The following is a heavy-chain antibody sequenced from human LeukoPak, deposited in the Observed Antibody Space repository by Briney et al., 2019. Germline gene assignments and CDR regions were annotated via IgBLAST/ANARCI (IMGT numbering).Heavy chain of an antibody. CDR1: GGSINSGTYY. CDR3: AKNGQSGFSFDP. J-gene: IGHJ5*02. V-gene: IGHV4-31*03. D-gene: IGHD3-3*01. CDR2: IYYSGNT. Sequence: SETLSLTCTVSGGSINSGTYYWSWIRQHPGKGLEWIGYIYYSGNTYYNPSLKSRVTISVDTSKDQFSLKLSSVTAADTAVYYCAKNGQSGFSFDPWGQGTLVTVSS.